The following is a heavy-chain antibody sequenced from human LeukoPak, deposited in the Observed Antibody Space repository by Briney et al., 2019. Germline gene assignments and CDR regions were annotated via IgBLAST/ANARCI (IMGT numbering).Heavy chain of an antibody. CDR2: IYYSGST. CDR3: ASSYYYYGMDV. J-gene: IGHJ6*02. V-gene: IGHV4-59*01. Sequence: PSETLSLTCTVSGGSISSYYWSWIRQPAGKGLEWIGYIYYSGSTNYNPSLKSRVTISIDTSKNQFSLKLSSVTAADTAVYYCASSYYYYGMDVWGQGTTVTVSS. CDR1: GGSISSYY.